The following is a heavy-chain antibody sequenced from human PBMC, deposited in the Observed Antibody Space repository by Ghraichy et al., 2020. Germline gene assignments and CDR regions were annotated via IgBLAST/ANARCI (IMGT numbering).Heavy chain of an antibody. J-gene: IGHJ4*02. Sequence: GGSLRLSCAASGFTFSSYSMNWVRQAPGKGLEWVSSISSSSSYIYYADSVKGRFTISRDNAKNSLYLQMNSLRAEDTAVYYCAREDYGDYSVGYWGQGTLVTVSS. CDR1: GFTFSSYS. D-gene: IGHD4-17*01. CDR3: AREDYGDYSVGY. V-gene: IGHV3-21*01. CDR2: ISSSSSYI.